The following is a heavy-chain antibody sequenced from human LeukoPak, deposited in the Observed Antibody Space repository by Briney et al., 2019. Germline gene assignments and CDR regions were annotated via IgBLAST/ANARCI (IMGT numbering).Heavy chain of an antibody. D-gene: IGHD3-16*02. Sequence: PGGSLRLSCAASGFTFSSYAMSWVRQAPGKGLEWVSAISGSGGSTYYADSVKGRFTISRDNSKNTLYLQMNSLRAEDTAVYYCAKDSHVLRLGELSSFDYWGQGTLVTVSS. CDR1: GFTFSSYA. V-gene: IGHV3-23*01. J-gene: IGHJ4*02. CDR3: AKDSHVLRLGELSSFDY. CDR2: ISGSGGST.